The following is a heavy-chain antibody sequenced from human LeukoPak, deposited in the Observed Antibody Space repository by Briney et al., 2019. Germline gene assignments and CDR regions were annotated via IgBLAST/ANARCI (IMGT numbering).Heavy chain of an antibody. CDR1: GFLFSSFA. CDR2: ISYDGRDK. J-gene: IGHJ6*03. D-gene: IGHD6-19*01. Sequence: GRSLSLSCSASGFLFSSFAMHWVRQTPGKGLEWVAVISYDGRDKVYRDSVKGRFTISRDNSNNTVLLQMNSLREEDSGLYYCARDAQWLVPEGYFYYMDVWGKGTTVTVSS. CDR3: ARDAQWLVPEGYFYYMDV. V-gene: IGHV3-30*04.